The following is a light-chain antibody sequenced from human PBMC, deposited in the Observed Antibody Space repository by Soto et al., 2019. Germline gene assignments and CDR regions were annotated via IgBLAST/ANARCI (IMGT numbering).Light chain of an antibody. J-gene: IGKJ1*01. CDR2: AAS. V-gene: IGKV1-39*01. CDR3: QQSYSTPWT. Sequence: DIQMTQSPSSLSASVGDRVTITCRASQSISSYLNWYQQKPGKAPKLLIYAASSLQSGVPSRFSGSGSRTDFTLTINSLQPEYFATYYCQQSYSTPWTFGQGTKVEIK. CDR1: QSISSY.